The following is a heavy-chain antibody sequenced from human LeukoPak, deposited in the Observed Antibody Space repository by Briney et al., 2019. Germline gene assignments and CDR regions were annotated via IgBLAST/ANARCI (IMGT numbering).Heavy chain of an antibody. J-gene: IGHJ3*02. CDR3: ARTWSYYYDSSGFTGHDAFDI. CDR2: IKQDGSEK. Sequence: PGGSLRLSCAASGFTFSSYWMSWVRQAPGKGLEWVANIKQDGSEKYYVDSVKGRFTISRDNAKNSLYLQMNSLRAEDTAVYYCARTWSYYYDSSGFTGHDAFDIWGQGTMVTVSS. CDR1: GFTFSSYW. V-gene: IGHV3-7*01. D-gene: IGHD3-22*01.